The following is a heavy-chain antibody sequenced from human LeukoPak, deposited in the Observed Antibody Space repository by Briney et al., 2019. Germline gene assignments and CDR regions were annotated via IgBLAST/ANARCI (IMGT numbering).Heavy chain of an antibody. D-gene: IGHD3-16*01. CDR2: IYSGGST. V-gene: IGHV3-66*02. CDR1: GFIVSDNY. J-gene: IGHJ4*02. CDR3: ARAEVLSFFDF. Sequence: PGGSLRLSCAASGFIVSDNYMDWVRQAPGKGLEWVSVIYSGGSTYYSDSVKGRFTISRDNSKNTLYLQMNSLTTEDTAMYYCARAEVLSFFDFWGQGTLVTVSS.